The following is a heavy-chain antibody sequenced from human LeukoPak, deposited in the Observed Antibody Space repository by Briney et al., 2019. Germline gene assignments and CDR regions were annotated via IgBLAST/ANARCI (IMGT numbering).Heavy chain of an antibody. D-gene: IGHD3-22*01. Sequence: GGSLRLSCAGSGFTFSSYAMSWVRQVPGKGLDWVSVISASGGSTYYADSVQGRFTISRDSSKNTLYLQTNSLRAEDTAVYYCAKGADTSGYYYYFDYWGQGTLVTVSS. CDR3: AKGADTSGYYYYFDY. J-gene: IGHJ4*02. CDR2: ISASGGST. CDR1: GFTFSSYA. V-gene: IGHV3-23*01.